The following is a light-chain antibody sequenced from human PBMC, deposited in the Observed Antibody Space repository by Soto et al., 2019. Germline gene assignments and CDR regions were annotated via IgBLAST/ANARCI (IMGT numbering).Light chain of an antibody. J-gene: IGKJ1*01. V-gene: IGKV3-15*01. CDR1: QNIYSN. CDR3: LQYHNLWA. CDR2: RAS. Sequence: IVMTQPPPTRSVSPGEIATLSCRASQNIYSNIAWYQQRPGQAPRLLIYRASTRATGVPARFSGSGSGTEFTLTISSLQSEDFTVYSCLQYHNLWAFGQGTKVDIK.